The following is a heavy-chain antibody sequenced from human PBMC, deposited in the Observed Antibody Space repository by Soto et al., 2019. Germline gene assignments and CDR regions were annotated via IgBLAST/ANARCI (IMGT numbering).Heavy chain of an antibody. V-gene: IGHV4-39*01. J-gene: IGHJ3*02. D-gene: IGHD3-22*01. CDR2: IYYSGST. CDR3: ASLVGNYYDSSGYDAFDI. CDR1: GGSISSSSYY. Sequence: KPSETLSLTCTVSGGSISSSSYYWGWIRQPPGKGLEWIGSIYYSGSTYYNPSLKSRVTISVDTSKNQFSLKLSSVTAADTAVYYCASLVGNYYDSSGYDAFDIWGQGTMVTVSS.